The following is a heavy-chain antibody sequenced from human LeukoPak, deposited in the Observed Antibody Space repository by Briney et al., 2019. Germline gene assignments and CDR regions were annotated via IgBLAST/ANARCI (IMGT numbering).Heavy chain of an antibody. CDR2: MNPNSGNT. CDR1: GYTFTSYD. J-gene: IGHJ5*02. D-gene: IGHD2-15*01. Sequence: ASVKVSCKASGYTFTSYDINWVRQATGQGLEWMGWMNPNSGNTGYAQKFQGRVTMTRNTSISTAYMELSSLRSEDTAVYYCARSRSCSGGSCWAFDPWGQGTLVTVSS. CDR3: ARSRSCSGGSCWAFDP. V-gene: IGHV1-8*01.